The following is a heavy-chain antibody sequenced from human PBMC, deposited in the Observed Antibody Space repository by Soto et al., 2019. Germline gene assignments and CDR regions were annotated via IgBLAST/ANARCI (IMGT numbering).Heavy chain of an antibody. CDR3: ATGGDTAKDGY. CDR2: IYYNGNT. J-gene: IGHJ4*02. CDR1: GFTVSNND. V-gene: IGHV3-53*01. Sequence: VQLVESGGGLIQPGGSLRLSCAASGFTVSNNDMNWVRQAPGRGPEWVSTIYYNGNTFYADSVKGRFTISSDNSKNKLYLQMNSLRDEDTALYYCATGGDTAKDGYWGQGTLVTVAS. D-gene: IGHD5-18*01.